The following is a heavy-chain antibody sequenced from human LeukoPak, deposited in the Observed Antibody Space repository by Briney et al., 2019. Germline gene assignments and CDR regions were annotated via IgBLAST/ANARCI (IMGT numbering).Heavy chain of an antibody. CDR2: IIPILGIA. CDR1: GGTFSSYA. CDR3: AKTPLYDSSGYYSPPWFDY. Sequence: ASVKVSCKASGGTFSSYAISWVRQAPGQGLEWMGRIIPILGIANYAQKFEGRVTITADKSTSTAYMELSSLRSEDTAVYYCAKTPLYDSSGYYSPPWFDYWGQGTLVTVSS. J-gene: IGHJ4*02. D-gene: IGHD3-22*01. V-gene: IGHV1-69*04.